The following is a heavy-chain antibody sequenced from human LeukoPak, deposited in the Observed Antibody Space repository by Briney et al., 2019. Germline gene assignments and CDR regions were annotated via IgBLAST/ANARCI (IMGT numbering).Heavy chain of an antibody. Sequence: GGSLRLSCAASGFTVSSNYMSWVRQAPGKGLEWVSVIYSGGSTYYADSVKGRFTISRHNSKNTLYLQMNSLRAEDTAVYYCARRRAVIPNTWFDLWGQGTLVTVSS. CDR3: ARRRAVIPNTWFDL. CDR1: GFTVSSNY. D-gene: IGHD3-22*01. J-gene: IGHJ5*02. CDR2: IYSGGST. V-gene: IGHV3-53*01.